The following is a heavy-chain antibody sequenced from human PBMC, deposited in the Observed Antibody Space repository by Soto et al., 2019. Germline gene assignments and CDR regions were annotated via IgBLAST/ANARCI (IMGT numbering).Heavy chain of an antibody. D-gene: IGHD2-15*01. Sequence: QVQLVQSGAEVKKPGSSVKVSCKASGGTFSSYTISWVRQAPGQGLEWMGRIIPILGIANYAQKFQGRVTITADKSTSTAYMELSSLRSEDTAVYYCARDYVCSGGSCYSNNWFDPWGQGTLVTVSS. J-gene: IGHJ5*02. CDR1: GGTFSSYT. V-gene: IGHV1-69*08. CDR2: IIPILGIA. CDR3: ARDYVCSGGSCYSNNWFDP.